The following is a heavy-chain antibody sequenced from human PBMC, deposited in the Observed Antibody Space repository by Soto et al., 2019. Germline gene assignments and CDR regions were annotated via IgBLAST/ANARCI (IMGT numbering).Heavy chain of an antibody. V-gene: IGHV3-23*01. CDR2: ISGSGGST. J-gene: IGHJ5*02. CDR1: GFTFSSYA. CDR3: AKDSGGYCSGGSCYSPFDP. D-gene: IGHD2-15*01. Sequence: PGGSLRLSCAASGFTFSSYAMSWVRQAPGKGLEWVSAISGSGGSTYYADSVKGRFTISRDNSKNTLYLQMNSLRAEDTAVYYCAKDSGGYCSGGSCYSPFDPWGQGTLVTVSS.